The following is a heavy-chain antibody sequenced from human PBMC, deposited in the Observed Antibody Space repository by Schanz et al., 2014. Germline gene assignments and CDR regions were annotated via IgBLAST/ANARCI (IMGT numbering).Heavy chain of an antibody. CDR3: ARDTTWRLDL. V-gene: IGHV4-61*02. CDR1: GGSIRSGTYY. Sequence: QVQLQESGPGLVKPSQTLSLTCTVSGGSIRSGTYYWSWIRQPPGKALEWVGRVFPNGITNYNPSLKSRVPISLDASNNQFSLPLTTPTAADTAVYYCARDTTWRLDLWGRGTLVTVSS. D-gene: IGHD1-1*01. CDR2: VFPNGIT. J-gene: IGHJ2*01.